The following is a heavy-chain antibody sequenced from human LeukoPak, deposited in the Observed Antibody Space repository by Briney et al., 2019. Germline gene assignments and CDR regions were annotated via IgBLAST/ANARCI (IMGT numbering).Heavy chain of an antibody. CDR2: ISAYNGNT. CDR1: GYTFTSYG. V-gene: IGHV1-18*01. D-gene: IGHD6-13*01. J-gene: IGHJ4*02. CDR3: AREERGIAGPHTSKFDY. Sequence: GASVKVSCTASGYTFTSYGISWVRQAPGQGLEWMGWISAYNGNTNYAQKLQGRVTMTTDTSTSTAYMELRSLRSDDTAVYYCAREERGIAGPHTSKFDYWGQGTLVTVSS.